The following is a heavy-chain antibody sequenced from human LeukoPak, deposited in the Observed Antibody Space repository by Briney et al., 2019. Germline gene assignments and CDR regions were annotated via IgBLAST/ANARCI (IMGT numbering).Heavy chain of an antibody. CDR1: RGTFRRYA. CDR3: AAQMDIVVVPAAQNY. CDR2: ILPIFGTA. V-gene: IGHV1-69*05. J-gene: IGHJ4*02. Sequence: SDKVSCKASRGTFRRYAISWVGQAPGQGLEWMGGILPIFGTANNAQEFQGRVTTTTDESTSTAYMKLSSLRSEDTAVYYCAAQMDIVVVPAAQNYWGQGTLVTVSS. D-gene: IGHD2-2*03.